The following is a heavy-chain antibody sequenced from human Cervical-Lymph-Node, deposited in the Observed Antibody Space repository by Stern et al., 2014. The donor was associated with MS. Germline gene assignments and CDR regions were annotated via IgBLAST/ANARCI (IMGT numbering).Heavy chain of an antibody. CDR3: ARGSDS. J-gene: IGHJ5*02. CDR2: IKEDGSET. V-gene: IGHV3-7*01. CDR1: GFTFSSHW. Sequence: EVQLVQAGGGLVQPGGSLRLSCEASGFTFSSHWMNWGRQAPGKGLERVANIKEDGSETYNEDSVKGRLNIPREKAQKSPDLQMTSRGAGDRAVFYCARGSDSWGQGTLVTVSS.